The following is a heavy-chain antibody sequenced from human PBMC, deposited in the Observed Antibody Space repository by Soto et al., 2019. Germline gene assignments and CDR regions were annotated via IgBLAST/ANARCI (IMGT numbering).Heavy chain of an antibody. CDR3: AREQNSNPRLLDYYYYGMDV. V-gene: IGHV1-69*13. Sequence: SVKVSCKASGGTFSSYAISWVRQAPGQGLEWMGGIIPIFGTANYAQKFQGRVTITADESTSTAYMELSSLRSEDTAVYYCAREQNSNPRLLDYYYYGMDVWGQGTTVTVSS. J-gene: IGHJ6*02. CDR2: IIPIFGTA. CDR1: GGTFSSYA. D-gene: IGHD4-4*01.